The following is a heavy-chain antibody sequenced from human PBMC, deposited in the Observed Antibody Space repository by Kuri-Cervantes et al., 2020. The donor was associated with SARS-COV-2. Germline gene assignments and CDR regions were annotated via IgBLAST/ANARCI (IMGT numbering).Heavy chain of an antibody. CDR2: INHSGST. J-gene: IGHJ4*02. V-gene: IGHV4-34*01. Sequence: SQTLSLTCAVYGGSFSGYYWSWIRQPPGKGLEWIGEINHSGSTNYNPSLKSRVTISVDTSKNQFSLKLSSVTAADTAVYYCARGLFYFDYWGQGTLVTVSS. CDR1: GGSFSGYY. CDR3: ARGLFYFDY.